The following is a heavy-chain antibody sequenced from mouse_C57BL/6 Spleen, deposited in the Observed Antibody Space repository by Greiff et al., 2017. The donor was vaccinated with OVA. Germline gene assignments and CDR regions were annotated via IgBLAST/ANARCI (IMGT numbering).Heavy chain of an antibody. V-gene: IGHV14-4*01. Sequence: EVHLVESGAELVRPGASVKLSCTASGFNIKDDYMHWVKQRPEQGLEWIGWIDPENGDTEYASKFQGKATITADTSSNTAYLQLSSLTSEDTAVYYCTTDYGSSNYWGQGTTLTVSS. D-gene: IGHD1-1*01. CDR2: IDPENGDT. J-gene: IGHJ2*01. CDR3: TTDYGSSNY. CDR1: GFNIKDDY.